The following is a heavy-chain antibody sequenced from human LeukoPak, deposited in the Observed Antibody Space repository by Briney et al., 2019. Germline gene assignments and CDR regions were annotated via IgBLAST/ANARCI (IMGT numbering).Heavy chain of an antibody. J-gene: IGHJ4*02. CDR3: ATWDGVD. CDR2: IRSNSDGGTA. V-gene: IGHV3-15*01. CDR1: GLSFSNAW. Sequence: GGSLRLSCAASGLSFSNAWMSWVRQAPGQGLDWVGLIRSNSDGGTADYAAPLKGRFTISRDDSQDTLFLQLSSLEIDDTGMYYCATWDGVDWGQGTLVTVSS. D-gene: IGHD1-26*01.